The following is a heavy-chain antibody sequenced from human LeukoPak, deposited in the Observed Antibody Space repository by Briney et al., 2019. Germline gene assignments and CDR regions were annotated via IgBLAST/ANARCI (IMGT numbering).Heavy chain of an antibody. D-gene: IGHD3-22*01. Sequence: SVKVSCKASGYTFTSYDISWVRQAPGQGLEWMGRIIPILGIANYAQKFQGRVTITADKSTSTAYMELSSLRSEDTAVYYCARDSKPVDSSGYYFDYWGQGTLVTVSS. CDR3: ARDSKPVDSSGYYFDY. J-gene: IGHJ4*02. CDR2: IIPILGIA. V-gene: IGHV1-69*04. CDR1: GYTFTSYD.